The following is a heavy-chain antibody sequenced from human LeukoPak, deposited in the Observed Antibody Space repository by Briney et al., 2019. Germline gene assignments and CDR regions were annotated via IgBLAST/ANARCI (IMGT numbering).Heavy chain of an antibody. CDR3: VREGGSSGYYFFHY. CDR2: ISAYNGNT. J-gene: IGHJ4*02. Sequence: ASVKVSCQASGYTFTTYGISWVRQAPAQGLEWMGWISAYNGNTDYAQKLQGRVTITTDTSTSTAYMELRSLRSDDTAVYYCVREGGSSGYYFFHYWGQGTLVTVSS. V-gene: IGHV1-18*01. CDR1: GYTFTTYG. D-gene: IGHD3-22*01.